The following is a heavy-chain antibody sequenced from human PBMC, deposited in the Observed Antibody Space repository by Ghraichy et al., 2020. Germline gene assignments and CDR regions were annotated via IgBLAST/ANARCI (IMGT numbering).Heavy chain of an antibody. D-gene: IGHD3-10*01. CDR1: GYTFTGHY. CDR3: ARGRGLVQGISRQTKPNYYYGMDV. V-gene: IGHV1-2*04. J-gene: IGHJ6*02. CDR2: INPNSGGT. Sequence: ASVKVSCKASGYTFTGHYMHWVRQAPGQGLEWMGWINPNSGGTNYAQKFQGWVTMTRDTSISTAYMELSRLRSDDTAVYYCARGRGLVQGISRQTKPNYYYGMDVWGQGTTVTVSS.